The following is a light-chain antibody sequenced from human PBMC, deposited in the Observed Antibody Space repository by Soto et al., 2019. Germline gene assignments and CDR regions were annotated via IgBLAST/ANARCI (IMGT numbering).Light chain of an antibody. CDR1: SSDVGGYNY. V-gene: IGLV2-14*01. CDR2: EVN. Sequence: QSALTQPASVSGSPGQSITLSCTGTSSDVGGYNYVSWYQQHPGKAPKLIIYEVNNRPSGVSNRFSGSKSGNTASLTISGLQAEDEADYYCTSYTSSSTLVVFGGGTKLTVL. J-gene: IGLJ2*01. CDR3: TSYTSSSTLVV.